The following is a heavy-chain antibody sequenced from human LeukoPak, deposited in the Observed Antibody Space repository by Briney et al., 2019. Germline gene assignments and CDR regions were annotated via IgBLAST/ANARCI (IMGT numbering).Heavy chain of an antibody. D-gene: IGHD2-15*01. CDR1: GGSFSGYY. V-gene: IGHV4-34*01. J-gene: IGHJ4*02. Sequence: PSETLSLTCAVHGGSFSGYYWSWIRQPPGKGLEWIGEINHSGSTNYNPSLKSRVTISVDTSKNQFSLKLSSVTAADTAVYYCARGPGGMGDYWGQGTLVTVSS. CDR2: INHSGST. CDR3: ARGPGGMGDY.